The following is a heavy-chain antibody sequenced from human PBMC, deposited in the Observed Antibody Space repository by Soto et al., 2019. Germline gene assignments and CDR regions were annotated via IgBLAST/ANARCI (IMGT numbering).Heavy chain of an antibody. Sequence: GGSLRLSCAAAGFTFSSYWMHWVRQAPGKGLVWVSRINSDGSSTSYADSVKGRFTISRDNAKNTLYLQMNSLRAEDTAVYYCARSPGPRAFDIWGQGTMVTVSS. CDR2: INSDGSST. CDR3: ARSPGPRAFDI. CDR1: GFTFSSYW. V-gene: IGHV3-74*01. J-gene: IGHJ3*02.